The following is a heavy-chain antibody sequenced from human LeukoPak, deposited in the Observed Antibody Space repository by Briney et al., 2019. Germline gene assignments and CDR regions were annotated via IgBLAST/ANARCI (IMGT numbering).Heavy chain of an antibody. D-gene: IGHD6-19*01. CDR1: GYTFTSYV. Sequence: GASVKVSCKASGYTFTSYVISWVRQAPGQGLEWWGWISAYNGNTNYAQKFQGRVTMTRTTSISPASMELSSLRSEDTALDYWARVCYTMGWYYCCYYGLDVWGQGTTVTVSS. V-gene: IGHV1-18*01. J-gene: IGHJ6*02. CDR3: ARVCYTMGWYYCCYYGLDV. CDR2: ISAYNGNT.